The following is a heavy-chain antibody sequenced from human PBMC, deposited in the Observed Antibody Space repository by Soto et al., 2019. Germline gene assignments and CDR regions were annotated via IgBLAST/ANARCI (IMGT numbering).Heavy chain of an antibody. Sequence: SETLSLTCTVSGGSISSSSYYWGWIRQPPGKGLEWIGSIYYSGSTYYNPSLKSRVTISVDTSKNQFSLKLSSVTAADTAVYYCARQDLRFLEWGDYWGQGTLVTVSS. V-gene: IGHV4-39*01. J-gene: IGHJ4*02. D-gene: IGHD3-3*01. CDR3: ARQDLRFLEWGDY. CDR2: IYYSGST. CDR1: GGSISSSSYY.